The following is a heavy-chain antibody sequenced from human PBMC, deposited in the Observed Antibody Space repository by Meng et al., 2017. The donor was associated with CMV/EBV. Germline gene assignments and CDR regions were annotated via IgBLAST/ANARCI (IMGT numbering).Heavy chain of an antibody. J-gene: IGHJ4*02. CDR3: ARERNWNSGVEYYFDY. Sequence: GGSLRLSCVASGFTFSTYSMNWVRQAPGKGLEWLSYITSSSSTIYYADSVKGRFTISRDNAKNSLYLQMNSLRAEDTAVYYCARERNWNSGVEYYFDYWGQGTLVTVSS. D-gene: IGHD1-7*01. CDR1: GFTFSTYS. CDR2: ITSSSSTI. V-gene: IGHV3-48*04.